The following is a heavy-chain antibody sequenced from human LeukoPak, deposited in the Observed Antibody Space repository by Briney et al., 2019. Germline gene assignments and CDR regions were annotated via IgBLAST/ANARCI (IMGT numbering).Heavy chain of an antibody. CDR2: ISGSGSNT. V-gene: IGHV3-23*01. CDR1: GFSFSNYA. J-gene: IGHJ4*02. D-gene: IGHD3-10*01. Sequence: GGSLRLSCAASGFSFSNYAMSWVRQAPGKGLEWISAISGSGSNTYYADTVKGRFTISRDNSKTTLYLQMNSLRAEDTAVYYCARRFYYGSGSSGFDYWGQGTLVSVSS. CDR3: ARRFYYGSGSSGFDY.